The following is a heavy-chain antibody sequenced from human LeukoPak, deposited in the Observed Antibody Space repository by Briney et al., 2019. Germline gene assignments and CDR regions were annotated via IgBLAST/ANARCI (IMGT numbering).Heavy chain of an antibody. Sequence: SETLSLTCTVSGGSISSYYWSWIRQPAGKGLEWIGRIYTSGSTNYNPSLKSRVTMSVDTSKNQFSLKLSSVTAADTAVYYCARGPDFWSGYPYYFDYWGQGTLVTVSS. CDR3: ARGPDFWSGYPYYFDY. D-gene: IGHD3-3*01. J-gene: IGHJ4*02. V-gene: IGHV4-4*07. CDR1: GGSISSYY. CDR2: IYTSGST.